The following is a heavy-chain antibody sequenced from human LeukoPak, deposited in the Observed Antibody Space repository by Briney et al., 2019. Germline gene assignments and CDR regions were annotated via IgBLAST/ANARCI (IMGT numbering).Heavy chain of an antibody. CDR2: INPNSGAT. CDR1: GYTFTGYH. D-gene: IGHD3-22*01. V-gene: IGHV1-2*02. J-gene: IGHJ4*02. Sequence: GASVKVSCKASGYTFTGYHIHWVRQAPGQGLEWMGWINPNSGATKYAQKFQGGVTMTRDTSITTVYVELSRLTTDDTAVYYCARDNYYDSSAYYWGYFDYWGQGTLVTVSS. CDR3: ARDNYYDSSAYYWGYFDY.